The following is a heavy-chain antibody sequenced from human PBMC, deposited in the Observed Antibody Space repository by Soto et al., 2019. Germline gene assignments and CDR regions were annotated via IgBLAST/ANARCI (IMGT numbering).Heavy chain of an antibody. D-gene: IGHD3-3*01. Sequence: SETLSLTCTVSGGSISNAAYSWSWIRQPPGKGLEWIGYIYPSGMPFYNPSLRSRVTISIDRSNDQFSLNLKSVTAADTAVYYCAKDTSIFGVVITTPPFDYWGQGTLVTV. CDR2: IYPSGMP. CDR3: AKDTSIFGVVITTPPFDY. V-gene: IGHV4-30-2*01. CDR1: GGSISNAAYS. J-gene: IGHJ4*02.